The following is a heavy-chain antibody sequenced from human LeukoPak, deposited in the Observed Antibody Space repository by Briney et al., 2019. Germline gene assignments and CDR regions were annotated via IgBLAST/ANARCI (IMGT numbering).Heavy chain of an antibody. D-gene: IGHD1-26*01. CDR2: IYTSGST. CDR3: ARDWGWELLAFDI. Sequence: SQTLSLTCTVSGGSISSGSYYWSWIRQPAGKGLEWIGRIYTSGSTNYNPSLKSRVTISVDTSKNRFSLKLSSVTAADTAVYYCARDWGWELLAFDIWGQGTMVTVSS. V-gene: IGHV4-61*02. CDR1: GGSISSGSYY. J-gene: IGHJ3*02.